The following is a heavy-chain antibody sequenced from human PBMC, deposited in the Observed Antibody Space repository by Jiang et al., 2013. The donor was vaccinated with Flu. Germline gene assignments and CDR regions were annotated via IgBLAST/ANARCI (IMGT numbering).Heavy chain of an antibody. D-gene: IGHD6-13*01. V-gene: IGHV5-51*01. CDR2: IYPGDSDT. J-gene: IGHJ3*02. CDR1: GYSFTNYW. Sequence: ISCKGSGYSFTNYWIGWVRQMPGKGLEWMGIIYPGDSDTRYSPSFQGQVTISADKSISTAYLQWSSLKASDTAIYYCARAILPGIYDAFDIWGQGTMVTVSS. CDR3: ARAILPGIYDAFDI.